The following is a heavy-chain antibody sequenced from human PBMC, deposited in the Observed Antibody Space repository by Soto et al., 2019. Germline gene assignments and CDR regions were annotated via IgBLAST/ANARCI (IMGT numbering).Heavy chain of an antibody. V-gene: IGHV4-39*01. CDR2: IYYSGST. CDR3: ARFVLGYCSSTSCDPPDY. Sequence: SETLSLTCTVSGGSISSSSYYWGWIRQPPGKGLEWIGSIYYSGSTYYNPSLKSRVTISVDTSKNQFSLKLSSVTAADTAVYYCARFVLGYCSSTSCDPPDYWGQGTLVTVSS. CDR1: GGSISSSSYY. D-gene: IGHD2-2*01. J-gene: IGHJ4*02.